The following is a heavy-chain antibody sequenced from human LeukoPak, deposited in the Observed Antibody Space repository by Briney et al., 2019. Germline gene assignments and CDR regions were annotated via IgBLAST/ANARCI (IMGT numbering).Heavy chain of an antibody. CDR1: GGTFSSYA. CDR2: IIPILGTA. J-gene: IGHJ4*02. Sequence: SVKASCKASGGTFSSYAISWVRQAPGQGLEWMGGIIPILGTANYAQKFQGRVTITADESTSTAYMELSSLRSEDTAVYYCASIRSGSYRNFDYWGQGTLVTVSS. CDR3: ASIRSGSYRNFDY. D-gene: IGHD1-26*01. V-gene: IGHV1-69*01.